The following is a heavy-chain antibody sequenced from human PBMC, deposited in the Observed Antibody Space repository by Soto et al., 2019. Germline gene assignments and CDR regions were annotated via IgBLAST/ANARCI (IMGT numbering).Heavy chain of an antibody. Sequence: SVQVSCKASGGTFSSYAISWVRQAPGQGVEWMGGIIPIFGTANYAQKFHGRVTITADESTNTAYMELSSLTSEDTAVYYCASPWGGVDTVSNYNYYGMDVWGQGTTVTVSS. CDR2: IIPIFGTA. CDR1: GGTFSSYA. J-gene: IGHJ6*02. D-gene: IGHD5-18*01. V-gene: IGHV1-69*13. CDR3: ASPWGGVDTVSNYNYYGMDV.